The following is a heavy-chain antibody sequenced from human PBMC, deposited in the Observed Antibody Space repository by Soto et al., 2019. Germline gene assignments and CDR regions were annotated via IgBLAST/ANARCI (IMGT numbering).Heavy chain of an antibody. CDR1: GFTFSSYW. CDR2: IKQDGGEK. D-gene: IGHD2-2*01. CDR3: ARDWKVVPGAGHDYYDVDV. Sequence: EVQLVESGGGLVQPGGSLRLSCAASGFTFSSYWMTRVRQAPGKGLEWVANIKQDGGEKYYVDSVKGRFTISRDNAKKSLYLQMNSLIAEDTAVYYCARDWKVVPGAGHDYYDVDVWGQGTTVTVS. J-gene: IGHJ6*02. V-gene: IGHV3-7*01.